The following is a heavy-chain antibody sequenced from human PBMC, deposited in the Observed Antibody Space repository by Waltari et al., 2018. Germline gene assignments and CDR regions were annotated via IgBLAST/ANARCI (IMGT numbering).Heavy chain of an antibody. V-gene: IGHV1-69*12. CDR1: GGSFGGYC. CDR2: IIPMFGIP. J-gene: IGHJ6*03. D-gene: IGHD7-27*01. Sequence: VQLVQSGGEVKTPGYSVKVSCKASGGSFGGYCISWVRQAPGQVLEWMGVIIPMFGIPDFSQKFQDRLTITADESTNTAYMELSSLTSEDTAIYYCARHELGISQYYYNMYVWGQGTTVTISS. CDR3: ARHELGISQYYYNMYV.